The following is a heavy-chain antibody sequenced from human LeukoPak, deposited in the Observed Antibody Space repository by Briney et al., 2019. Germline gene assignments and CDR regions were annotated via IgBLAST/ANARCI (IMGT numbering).Heavy chain of an antibody. D-gene: IGHD4-17*01. CDR3: AGGMTTVTRFDY. CDR2: MYYSGST. V-gene: IGHV4-59*01. Sequence: SETLSLTCTVSGGSFSSYYWSWIRQPPGKGLEWIGYMYYSGSTNYNPSLKSRVTISVDTSKNQFSLELSSVTAADTAVYYCAGGMTTVTRFDYWGQGTLVTVSS. J-gene: IGHJ4*02. CDR1: GGSFSSYY.